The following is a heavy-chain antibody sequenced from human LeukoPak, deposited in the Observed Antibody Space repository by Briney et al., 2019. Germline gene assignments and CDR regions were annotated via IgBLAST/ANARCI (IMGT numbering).Heavy chain of an antibody. Sequence: GGSLRLSCAASGFTFSTYSMNWVRQAPGKGLEWVSSISSSSSYIYYADSVKGRFTISRDNAKNSLYLQMNSLRAEDTAVYYCARTSYDFWSGRNWLDPWGQGTLVTVSS. CDR3: ARTSYDFWSGRNWLDP. V-gene: IGHV3-21*01. CDR1: GFTFSTYS. J-gene: IGHJ5*02. CDR2: ISSSSSYI. D-gene: IGHD3-3*01.